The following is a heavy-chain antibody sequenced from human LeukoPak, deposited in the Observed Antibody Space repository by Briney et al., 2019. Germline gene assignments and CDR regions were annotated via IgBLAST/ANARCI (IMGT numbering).Heavy chain of an antibody. CDR3: ARGGYYYDSSGYRNPRSDAFDI. CDR1: GGSISDYY. D-gene: IGHD3-22*01. V-gene: IGHV4-59*01. Sequence: SETLSLTCTVSGGSISDYYWTWIRQPPGKGLEWIGHIYYSGNTIYNPSPKSRVTISVDTSKNQFSLKLTSVTTADTAVYYCARGGYYYDSSGYRNPRSDAFDIWGQGTMVTVSS. J-gene: IGHJ3*02. CDR2: IYYSGNT.